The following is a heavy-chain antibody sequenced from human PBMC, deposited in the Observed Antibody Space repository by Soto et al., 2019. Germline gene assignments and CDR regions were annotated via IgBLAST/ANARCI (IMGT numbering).Heavy chain of an antibody. J-gene: IGHJ6*02. V-gene: IGHV1-2*02. CDR3: AKGGAIVAAGTRVYLYNAMDV. CDR1: GYTFTGYY. Sequence: ASVKVSCKASGYTFTGYYVHWVRQAPGQGLEWMGWIDPNSGDTYLAQRFQGRVTMNRDTSIGTAYMELRGLTSDDTAEYYCAKGGAIVAAGTRVYLYNAMDVWGQGTTVTVSS. CDR2: IDPNSGDT. D-gene: IGHD1-26*01.